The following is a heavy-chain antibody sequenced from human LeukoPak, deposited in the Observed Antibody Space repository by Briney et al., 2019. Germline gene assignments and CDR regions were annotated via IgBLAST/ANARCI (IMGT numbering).Heavy chain of an antibody. D-gene: IGHD4-11*01. CDR2: IYYSGST. V-gene: IGHV4-39*07. CDR1: GGSISSSSYY. J-gene: IGHJ4*02. CDR3: ARAHYSNYIDY. Sequence: SETLSLTCTVSGGSISSSSYYWGWIRQPPGKGLEWIGSIYYSGSTYYNPSLESRVTISVDRSKNQFSLKLSSVTAADTAVYYCARAHYSNYIDYWGQGTLVTVSS.